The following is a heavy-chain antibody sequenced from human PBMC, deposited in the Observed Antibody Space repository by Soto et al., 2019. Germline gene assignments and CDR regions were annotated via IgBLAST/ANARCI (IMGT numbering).Heavy chain of an antibody. CDR2: MSHGGGT. CDR1: GGFVSSGSYY. J-gene: IGHJ3*02. D-gene: IGHD1-1*01. V-gene: IGHV4-34*01. CDR3: ARVERGTATTVVDAFDI. Sequence: QVQLQQWGAGLLKPSETLSLTCAVYGGFVSSGSYYWSWIRQPPGKGLEWIGEMSHGGGTHFNPSLKGRVTISVDTSKNQFSLKMSSVTAADTALYYCARVERGTATTVVDAFDIWGPGTMVTVSS.